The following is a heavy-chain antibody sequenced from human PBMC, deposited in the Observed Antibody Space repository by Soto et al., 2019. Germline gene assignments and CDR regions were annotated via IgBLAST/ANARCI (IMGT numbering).Heavy chain of an antibody. CDR1: GGTLSNNA. Sequence: QVQLVQSGTEVKKPGSSVKVSCKASGGTLSNNAISWVRQAPGQGLEWMGGIIPLSATTNYAQKFQGRVTITADRSTSTAYMELTSLTSEDTAVYYCALGFDDRGIVVVPAASPWYYGMDVWGQGTTVTVSS. CDR2: IIPLSATT. V-gene: IGHV1-69*06. D-gene: IGHD2-2*01. CDR3: ALGFDDRGIVVVPAASPWYYGMDV. J-gene: IGHJ6*02.